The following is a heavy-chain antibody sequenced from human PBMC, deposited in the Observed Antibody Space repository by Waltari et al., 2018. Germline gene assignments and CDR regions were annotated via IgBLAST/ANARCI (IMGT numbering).Heavy chain of an antibody. CDR1: GGSISNYY. V-gene: IGHV4-59*01. CDR3: ARSYYCGMDV. CDR2: IYYNGST. J-gene: IGHJ6*02. Sequence: QVQLQESGPGLVKPSETLSLTCTVSGGSISNYYWTWIRQPPGKGQEWIGYIYYNGSTNSSPSLKSRGTISVDTSKTQCSLKLSSVTAADTAVYYCARSYYCGMDVWGQGTTVTVSS.